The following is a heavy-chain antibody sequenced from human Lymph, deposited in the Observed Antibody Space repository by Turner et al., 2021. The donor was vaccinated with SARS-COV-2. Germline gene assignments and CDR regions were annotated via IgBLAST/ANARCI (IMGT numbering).Heavy chain of an antibody. Sequence: EVQLVESGGGLVQPGRSLRLSFAASKFTFDDYAMHWVRQAPGKGLEWVSGISWNSGSIGYADSVKGRFTISRDNAKNSLYLQLNSLRAEDTALYYCAKDRGGEQLVRLFDYWGQGTLVTVSS. J-gene: IGHJ4*02. CDR3: AKDRGGEQLVRLFDY. CDR2: ISWNSGSI. V-gene: IGHV3-9*01. D-gene: IGHD6-6*01. CDR1: KFTFDDYA.